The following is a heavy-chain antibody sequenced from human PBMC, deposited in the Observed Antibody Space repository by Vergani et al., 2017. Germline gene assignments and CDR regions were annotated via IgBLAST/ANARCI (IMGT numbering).Heavy chain of an antibody. J-gene: IGHJ5*02. CDR2: IYYSGST. CDR3: ARVDYDFWMGGFDP. CDR1: GSSIRSGGYY. V-gene: IGHV4-31*03. D-gene: IGHD3-3*01. Sequence: QVQLQESGPGLVKPSQTLSLTCTVSGSSIRSGGYYWSWIRQHPGKGLEWIGYIYYSGSTYYNPSLKSRVTISVDTSKNQFSLKLSSVTAADTAVYYCARVDYDFWMGGFDPWGQGTLVTVSS.